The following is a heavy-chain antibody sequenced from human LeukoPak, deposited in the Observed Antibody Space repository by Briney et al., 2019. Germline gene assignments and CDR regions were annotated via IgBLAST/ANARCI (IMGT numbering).Heavy chain of an antibody. Sequence: GSLRLSCAASGFTFSSYAMSWVRQAPGKGLEWVSAISGSGGSTYYTDSVKGRFTISRDNSKNTLYLQMNSLRAEDTAVYYCARRAGDYSHPYDYWGQGILVTVSS. CDR3: ARRAGDYSHPYDY. D-gene: IGHD3-22*01. V-gene: IGHV3-23*01. CDR1: GFTFSSYA. CDR2: ISGSGGST. J-gene: IGHJ4*02.